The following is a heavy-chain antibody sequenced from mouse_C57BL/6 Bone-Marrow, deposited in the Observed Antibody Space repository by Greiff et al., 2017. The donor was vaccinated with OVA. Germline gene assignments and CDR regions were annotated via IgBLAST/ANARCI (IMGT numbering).Heavy chain of an antibody. CDR2: IDPSDSYT. V-gene: IGHV1-69*01. CDR3: AREGYYGSLWYFDV. D-gene: IGHD1-1*01. J-gene: IGHJ1*03. Sequence: LEWIGEIDPSDSYTNYNQKFKGKSTLTVDKSSSTAYMQLSSLTSEDSAVYYCAREGYYGSLWYFDVWGTGTTVTVSS.